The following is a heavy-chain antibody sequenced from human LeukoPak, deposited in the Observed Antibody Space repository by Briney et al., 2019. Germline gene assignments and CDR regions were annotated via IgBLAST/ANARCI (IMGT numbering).Heavy chain of an antibody. D-gene: IGHD3-10*01. CDR1: RFTFSSYE. CDR2: ISSSGSTK. V-gene: IGHV3-48*03. CDR3: ARELRVVRGVSFDY. Sequence: GGSLRLSCAASRFTFSSYEMNWVRQAPGKGLEWVSYISSSGSTKYYADSVKGRFTISRDNAKNSVYLQMNSLRVEDTAVYYCARELRVVRGVSFDYWGQGTLVTVSS. J-gene: IGHJ4*02.